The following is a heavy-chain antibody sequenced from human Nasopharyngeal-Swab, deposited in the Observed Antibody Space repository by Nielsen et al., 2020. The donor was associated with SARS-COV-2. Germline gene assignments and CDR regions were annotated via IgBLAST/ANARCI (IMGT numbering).Heavy chain of an antibody. CDR3: ARSTYYDILTGYYFLYYFDY. J-gene: IGHJ4*02. CDR1: GGSFSGYY. V-gene: IGHV4-34*01. D-gene: IGHD3-9*01. CDR2: INHSGST. Sequence: SETLSLTCAVYGGSFSGYYWSWIRQPPGKGLEGIVEINHSGSTNYNPSLKSRVTISVDTSKNQFSLKLSSVTAADTAVYYCARSTYYDILTGYYFLYYFDYWGQGTLVTVSS.